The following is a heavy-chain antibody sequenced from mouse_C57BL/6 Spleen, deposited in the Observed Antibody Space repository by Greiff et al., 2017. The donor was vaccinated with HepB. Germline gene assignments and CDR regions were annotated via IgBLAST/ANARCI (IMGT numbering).Heavy chain of an antibody. D-gene: IGHD2-1*01. CDR3: ARGDGNSWFAY. Sequence: VQLQQPGAELVRPGTSVKLSCKASGYTFTSYWMHWVKQRPGQGLEWIGVIDPSDSYTNYNQKFKGKATLTVDTSSSTAYMQLSSLTSEDSAVYYCARGDGNSWFAYWGQGTLVTVSA. CDR1: GYTFTSYW. J-gene: IGHJ3*01. CDR2: IDPSDSYT. V-gene: IGHV1-59*01.